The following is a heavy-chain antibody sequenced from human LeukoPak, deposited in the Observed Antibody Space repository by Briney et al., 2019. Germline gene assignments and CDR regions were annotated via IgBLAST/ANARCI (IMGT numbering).Heavy chain of an antibody. D-gene: IGHD2-2*01. J-gene: IGHJ4*02. CDR3: ARETIAVVPAALY. CDR1: GFPFSAYW. V-gene: IGHV3-74*01. Sequence: GGSLRLSCAASGFPFSAYWMHWVRQAPGKGLVWVSRINSDGTTTNYADSVKGRFTISRDNAKNTLYLQMNSLRAEDTAVYYCARETIAVVPAALYWGQGTLVTVSS. CDR2: INSDGTTT.